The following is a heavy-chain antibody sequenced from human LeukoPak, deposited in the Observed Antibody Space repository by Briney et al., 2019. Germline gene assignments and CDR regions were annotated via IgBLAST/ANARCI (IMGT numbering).Heavy chain of an antibody. Sequence: GGSLRLSCAASGFTFSSYWMNWVRQAPGKGLEWVANIKQDGSEKYYVDSVKGRFTISRDNAKKSLYLQMNSLRAEDTAVYYCARDDFWSGYYYPRFDYWGQGTLVTVSS. CDR2: IKQDGSEK. CDR1: GFTFSSYW. D-gene: IGHD3-3*01. J-gene: IGHJ4*02. V-gene: IGHV3-7*01. CDR3: ARDDFWSGYYYPRFDY.